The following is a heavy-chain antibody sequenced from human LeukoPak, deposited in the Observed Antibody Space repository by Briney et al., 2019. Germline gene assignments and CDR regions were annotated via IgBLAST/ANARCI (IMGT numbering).Heavy chain of an antibody. Sequence: GGTLRLSCAASGFIFSHHGMNWVRQAPGKGLEWVSSISSSSSYIYYADSVKGRFTISRDNAKNSLYLQMNSLRAEDTAVYYCASHCSGGSCYSGYYYYYMDVWGKGTTVTVSS. CDR1: GFIFSHHG. J-gene: IGHJ6*03. CDR2: ISSSSSYI. CDR3: ASHCSGGSCYSGYYYYYMDV. D-gene: IGHD2-15*01. V-gene: IGHV3-21*01.